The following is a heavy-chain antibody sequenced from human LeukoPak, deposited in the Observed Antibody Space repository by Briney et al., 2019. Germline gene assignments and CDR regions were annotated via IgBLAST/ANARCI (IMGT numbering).Heavy chain of an antibody. V-gene: IGHV1-18*01. CDR3: ARDKKRYFDFLLGAFDI. CDR1: GYTFTNFG. Sequence: ASVKVSCKASGYTFTNFGISWVRQAPGQGLEWMGWISGYNGNTNYEQKFQDRVTMTTDRATSTDYMELRTLRSDDTAIYYCARDKKRYFDFLLGAFDIWGQGTMVAVSS. J-gene: IGHJ3*02. CDR2: ISGYNGNT. D-gene: IGHD3-9*01.